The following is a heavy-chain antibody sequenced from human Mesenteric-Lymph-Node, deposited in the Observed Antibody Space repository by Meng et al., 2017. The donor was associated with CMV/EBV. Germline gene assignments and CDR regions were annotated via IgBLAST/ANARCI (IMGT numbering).Heavy chain of an antibody. J-gene: IGHJ4*02. CDR2: IKQDGSEK. Sequence: GESLKISCAASGFTFSSYGMHWVRQAPGKGLEWVANIKQDGSEKYYVDSVKGRFTISRDNAKNSLYLQMNSLRAEDTAVYYCARGSWSGYDEHFDYWGQGTLVTVSS. CDR1: GFTFSSYG. D-gene: IGHD5-12*01. V-gene: IGHV3-7*04. CDR3: ARGSWSGYDEHFDY.